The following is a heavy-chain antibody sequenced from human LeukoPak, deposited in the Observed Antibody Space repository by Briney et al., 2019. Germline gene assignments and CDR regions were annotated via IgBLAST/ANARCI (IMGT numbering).Heavy chain of an antibody. D-gene: IGHD5-12*01. Sequence: PSETLSLTCTVSGGSISSGGYYWSWIRQHPGKGLEWIGYIYYSGSAYYNPSLKSRVTISVDTSKNQFSLKLSSVTAADTAVYYCARDKSEYSGYDYDDAFDIWGQGTMVTVSS. CDR1: GGSISSGGYY. CDR3: ARDKSEYSGYDYDDAFDI. CDR2: IYYSGSA. J-gene: IGHJ3*02. V-gene: IGHV4-31*03.